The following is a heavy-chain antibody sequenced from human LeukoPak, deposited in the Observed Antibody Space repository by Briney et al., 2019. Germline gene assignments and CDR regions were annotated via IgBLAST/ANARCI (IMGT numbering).Heavy chain of an antibody. CDR1: GFTFSGYG. V-gene: IGHV3-33*06. CDR2: IWYDGGNK. Sequence: QPGRSLRLSCAASGFTFSGYGMHWVRQAPGKGLEWVAVIWYDGGNKYYADSVKGRFTISRDNSKNTLYLQMNSLRAEDTAVYHCAKSLYISSWYYDYWGQGTLVTVSS. D-gene: IGHD6-13*01. CDR3: AKSLYISSWYYDY. J-gene: IGHJ4*02.